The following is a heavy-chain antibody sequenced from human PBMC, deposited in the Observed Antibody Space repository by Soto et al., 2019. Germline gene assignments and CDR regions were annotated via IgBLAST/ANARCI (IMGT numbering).Heavy chain of an antibody. V-gene: IGHV3-30*18. D-gene: IGHD2-8*02. CDR1: GFRFSAFG. Sequence: QVQLVESGGGAVQPGRSLTLSCAASGFRFSAFGMHWVRQAQGKGLEWVAVVYNDGRSEHYADSVKGRFTISRDNSKNTLSLQINGLRPDDTALYYCAKTITNPPSEDSTGRGALIDHWGRGARVIVSS. J-gene: IGHJ4*02. CDR3: AKTITNPPSEDSTGRGALIDH. CDR2: VYNDGRSE.